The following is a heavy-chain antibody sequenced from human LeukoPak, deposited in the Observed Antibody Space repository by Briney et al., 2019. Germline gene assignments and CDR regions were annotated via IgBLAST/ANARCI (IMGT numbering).Heavy chain of an antibody. CDR1: LFAFSDYG. D-gene: IGHD5-24*01. V-gene: IGHV3-33*01. Sequence: QPGRSLRLSCAVSLFAFSDYGMHWVRQAPGKGLEWVAVIWHDGSNKYHGGSVKGRFTISRDSYKNTLYLQMNSLRVEDTAVYYCASDDIIGGYTIDYWGQGTLVTVSS. CDR2: IWHDGSNK. J-gene: IGHJ4*02. CDR3: ASDDIIGGYTIDY.